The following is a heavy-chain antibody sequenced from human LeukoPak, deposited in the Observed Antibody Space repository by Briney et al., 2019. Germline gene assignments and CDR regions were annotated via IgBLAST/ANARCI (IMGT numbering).Heavy chain of an antibody. Sequence: GGSLRLSCAGSGFTFSTYWMCWVRQAPGKGLVWVSCINSDGTSTNYADSVKGRFTISRDNAKNTLYLQMNSLRAEDTAVCYCSTGHCTSTSCSSRDYWGQGTLVTVSS. CDR1: GFTFSTYW. V-gene: IGHV3-74*01. CDR3: STGHCTSTSCSSRDY. CDR2: INSDGTST. J-gene: IGHJ4*02. D-gene: IGHD2-2*01.